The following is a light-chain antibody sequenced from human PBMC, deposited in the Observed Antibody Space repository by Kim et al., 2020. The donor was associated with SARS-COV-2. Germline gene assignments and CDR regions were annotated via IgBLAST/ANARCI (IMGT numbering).Light chain of an antibody. CDR2: VGTGGIVG. CDR3: GADHGSESNFVYL. CDR1: SGYSDYK. V-gene: IGLV9-49*01. J-gene: IGLJ2*01. Sequence: QLVMTQPPSASASLGASVTLTCTLSSGYSDYKVDWYQQRPGKGPRFVMRVGTGGIVGPKGDGIPDRFSVLGSGLNRYLTIKNIQEEDESDYHCGADHGSESNFVYLFGGGTQLTVL.